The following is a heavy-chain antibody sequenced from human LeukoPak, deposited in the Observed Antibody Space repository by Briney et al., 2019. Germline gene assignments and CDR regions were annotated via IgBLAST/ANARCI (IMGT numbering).Heavy chain of an antibody. V-gene: IGHV3-7*04. CDR1: WITFSRSW. J-gene: IGHJ4*02. D-gene: IGHD2-15*01. CDR2: IKEDGGEI. CDR3: ARDRGGRSGLDD. Sequence: GGSLRLSCAASWITFSRSWMRWVRQAPGRWLEWVAFIKEDGGEIFYVDSVKGRFTISRDNAENFLYLQMNSLRAEDTAVYYCARDRGGRSGLDDWGQGTLVIVSS.